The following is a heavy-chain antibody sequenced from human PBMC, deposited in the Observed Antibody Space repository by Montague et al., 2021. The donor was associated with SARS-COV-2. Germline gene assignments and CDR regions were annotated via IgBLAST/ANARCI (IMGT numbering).Heavy chain of an antibody. CDR3: ARGPIGFYDYYMDV. Sequence: SETLSLTCTVSGGSVSSGSYYWSWIRQPPGKGLEWIGYIYYSGSTNYNPSLKSRVTISVDTSKNQFSLKLSSVTAADTAVYYCARGPIGFYDYYMDVWGKGTTVTVSS. D-gene: IGHD2-15*01. CDR1: GGSVSSGSYY. CDR2: IYYSGST. V-gene: IGHV4-61*01. J-gene: IGHJ6*03.